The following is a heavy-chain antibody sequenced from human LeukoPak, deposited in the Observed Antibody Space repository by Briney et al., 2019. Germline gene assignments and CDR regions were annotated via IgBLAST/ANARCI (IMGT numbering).Heavy chain of an antibody. J-gene: IGHJ5*02. D-gene: IGHD3-22*01. CDR3: ARDVLDYYDRSGYVT. CDR2: IIPMFGTA. CDR1: GVTFSSYA. V-gene: IGHV1-69*06. Sequence: SVKVSCKTSGVTFSSYAISWVRQAPGQGLEWMGGIIPMFGTANYAQKFQGRVTITADKSTSTAFMELSSLRSDDTAVYYCARDVLDYYDRSGYVTWGQGTLVTVSS.